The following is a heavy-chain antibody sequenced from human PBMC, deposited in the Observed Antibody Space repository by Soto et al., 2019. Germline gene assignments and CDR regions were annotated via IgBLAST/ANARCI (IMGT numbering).Heavy chain of an antibody. CDR3: ARDPGYCTNGVCPIFDF. J-gene: IGHJ4*02. CDR2: MYHGGRT. CDR1: GDSVTNYF. Sequence: PSETLSLTCTVSGDSVTNYFWSWMRQPPGKGLEWIGHMYHGGRTNYSPSLKSRVTMSLDSSKNQFSLNLSSVTAAATAVYFCARDPGYCTNGVCPIFDFWGQGVLVTVSS. D-gene: IGHD2-8*01. V-gene: IGHV4-59*02.